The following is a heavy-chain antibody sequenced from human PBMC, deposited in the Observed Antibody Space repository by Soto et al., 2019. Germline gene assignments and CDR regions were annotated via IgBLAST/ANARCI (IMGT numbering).Heavy chain of an antibody. Sequence: ASVKVSCKASGYMFTTYGISWVRQAPGQGLEWMAWISAYNGNKKYAQKFQDRVTMTIHTSSTTVSMELRNLTSDDTAIYYCARTGGGMAARPLEYWGQETLVTVSS. D-gene: IGHD6-6*01. CDR1: GYMFTTYG. CDR2: ISAYNGNK. J-gene: IGHJ4*02. V-gene: IGHV1-18*04. CDR3: ARTGGGMAARPLEY.